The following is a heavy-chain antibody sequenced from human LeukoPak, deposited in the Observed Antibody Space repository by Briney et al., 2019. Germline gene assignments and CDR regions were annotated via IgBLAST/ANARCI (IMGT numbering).Heavy chain of an antibody. CDR3: ARVGSSGYFVLDAFDI. V-gene: IGHV3-48*03. CDR2: ISSSGSTI. Sequence: GGSLRLSCAASGFTFSSYEMNWVRQAPGKGLEWVSYISSSGSTIYYADSVKGRFTISRDNAKNSLYLQMNSLRAEDTAVYYCARVGSSGYFVLDAFDIWGQGTMVTVSS. CDR1: GFTFSSYE. J-gene: IGHJ3*02. D-gene: IGHD3-22*01.